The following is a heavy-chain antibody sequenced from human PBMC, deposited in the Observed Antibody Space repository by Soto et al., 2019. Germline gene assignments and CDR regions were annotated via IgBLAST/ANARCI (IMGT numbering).Heavy chain of an antibody. V-gene: IGHV1-8*01. CDR1: GYTFTSYD. Sequence: QVQLVQSGAEVKKPGASVKVSCKASGYTFTSYDIDWVRQASGQGLEWMGWMNPNSGNTGYAQKFQGRVTMTRNTSISTAYMELSSLRSDDTAVYYCARGRVNDLVADYWGQGTLVTVST. D-gene: IGHD1-1*01. J-gene: IGHJ4*02. CDR3: ARGRVNDLVADY. CDR2: MNPNSGNT.